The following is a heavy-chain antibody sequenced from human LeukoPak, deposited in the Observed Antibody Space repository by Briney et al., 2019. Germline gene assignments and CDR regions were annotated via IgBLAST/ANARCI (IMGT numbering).Heavy chain of an antibody. Sequence: PGGSLRLSCAASGFTFDDYGMSWVRHAPGKGLEWVSGINWNGGSTGYADSVKGRFTISRDNAKNSLYLQMNSLRAEDTALYHCARVSGEYYYYGMDVWGQGTTVTVSS. V-gene: IGHV3-20*01. D-gene: IGHD5/OR15-5a*01. J-gene: IGHJ6*02. CDR1: GFTFDDYG. CDR2: INWNGGST. CDR3: ARVSGEYYYYGMDV.